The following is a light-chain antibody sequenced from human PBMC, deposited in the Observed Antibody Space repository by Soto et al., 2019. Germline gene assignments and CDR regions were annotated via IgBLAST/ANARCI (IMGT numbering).Light chain of an antibody. V-gene: IGLV2-14*03. CDR1: SSDVGGYNY. CDR2: DVS. CDR3: GSYTSSNTRV. Sequence: QSVLTQPASVSGSPGQSIAISCTGTSSDVGGYNYVSWYQQHPGKAPKLMIYDVSNRPSGVSDRFSGSKSGNTASLTISGLQAEYEADYYCGSYTSSNTRVFGTGTKVTVL. J-gene: IGLJ1*01.